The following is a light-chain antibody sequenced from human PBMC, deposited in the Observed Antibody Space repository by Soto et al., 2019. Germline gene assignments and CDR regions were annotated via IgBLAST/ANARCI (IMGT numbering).Light chain of an antibody. CDR1: QDIASY. Sequence: IQLTQSPSSLSASIGDRVTITCRASQDIASYLAWYQQKPGNAPKLLIYAASTLHSGVTSRFSGSGSGTDFTLTVRSLQHEDFVTYYCQQLNVNLLFGQGTKLEIK. J-gene: IGKJ2*01. CDR3: QQLNVNLL. V-gene: IGKV1-9*01. CDR2: AAS.